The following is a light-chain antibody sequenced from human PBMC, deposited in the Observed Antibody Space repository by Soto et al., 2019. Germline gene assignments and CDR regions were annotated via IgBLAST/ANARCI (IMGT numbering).Light chain of an antibody. CDR1: SGSVSTSYY. J-gene: IGLJ3*02. CDR2: STN. Sequence: QAVVTQEPSFSVSPGGTVTLTCGLSSGSVSTSYYPSWYQQTPGQAPRTLIYSTNTRSSGVPDRFSGSILGNKAALTITGAQADDESDYYCVLYMGSDLNWVFGGGTKLTVL. CDR3: VLYMGSDLNWV. V-gene: IGLV8-61*01.